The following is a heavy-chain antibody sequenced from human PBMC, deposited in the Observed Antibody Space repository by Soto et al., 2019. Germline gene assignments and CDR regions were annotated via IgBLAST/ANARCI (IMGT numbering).Heavy chain of an antibody. CDR2: ISSGSAYI. V-gene: IGHV3-21*01. D-gene: IGHD1-26*01. J-gene: IGHJ5*02. Sequence: EVQLVESGGGLVKPGESLRLSCTFTFSSYSLNWVRQAPGKGLEWVSSISSGSAYIKYADSVKGRFTISRDNANNLLDLQTRSLRVDDSAVYYCTRDEGGSYDNWFTPWGQGTLVTVSS. CDR3: TRDEGGSYDNWFTP. CDR1: TFSSYS.